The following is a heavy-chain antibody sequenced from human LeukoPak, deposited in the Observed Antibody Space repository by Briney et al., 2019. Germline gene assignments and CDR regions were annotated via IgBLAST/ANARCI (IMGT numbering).Heavy chain of an antibody. Sequence: GGSLRLSCAASGFTFDDHGMSWVRHAPGKGLKWVSGLHWNGVGTRYADSVKGRFTISRDNAKTSLYLQMNSLRAEDTAFYYYARSPSGLVGATTDYWGQGTLVTVSS. J-gene: IGHJ4*02. V-gene: IGHV3-20*04. CDR2: LHWNGVGT. D-gene: IGHD1-26*01. CDR1: GFTFDDHG. CDR3: ARSPSGLVGATTDY.